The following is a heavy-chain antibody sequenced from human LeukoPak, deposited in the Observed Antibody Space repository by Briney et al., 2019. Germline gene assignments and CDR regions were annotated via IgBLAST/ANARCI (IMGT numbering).Heavy chain of an antibody. Sequence: PGGSLRLSCAASGFTFSSYWMHWVRQAPGKGLVWVSRINSDGSSTSYADSVKGRFTISRDNAKNSLYLQMTSLRAEDAAVYYCARSEGDFWSAYYSDCWGQGTLVTVSS. D-gene: IGHD3-3*01. J-gene: IGHJ4*02. CDR3: ARSEGDFWSAYYSDC. V-gene: IGHV3-74*01. CDR2: INSDGSST. CDR1: GFTFSSYW.